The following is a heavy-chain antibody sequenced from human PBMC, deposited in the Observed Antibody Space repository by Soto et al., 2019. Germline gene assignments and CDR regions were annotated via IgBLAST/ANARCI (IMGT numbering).Heavy chain of an antibody. Sequence: QVQLVQSGAEVKKPGASVKVSCKASGYTFTSYYMHWVRQAPGQGLEWMGIINPSGGSTSYAQKFQGRVTMTRDTSTSTVYMELSSLRSEDTAVYYCAREYCGGDCYPGGWFYYYYGMDVWGQGTTVTVSS. D-gene: IGHD2-21*02. V-gene: IGHV1-46*01. J-gene: IGHJ6*02. CDR3: AREYCGGDCYPGGWFYYYYGMDV. CDR1: GYTFTSYY. CDR2: INPSGGST.